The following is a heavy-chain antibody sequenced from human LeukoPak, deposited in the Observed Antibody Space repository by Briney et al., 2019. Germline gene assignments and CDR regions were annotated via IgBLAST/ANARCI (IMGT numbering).Heavy chain of an antibody. CDR2: IKQDGSEK. J-gene: IGHJ6*03. D-gene: IGHD5-18*01. CDR3: ARGQDQRDTAMPWDYYYYYMDV. V-gene: IGHV3-7*01. Sequence: GGSLRLSCAASGFTVITNDMTWVRQAPGKGLEWVANIKQDGSEKYYVDSVKGRFTISRDNAKNSLYLQMNSLRAEDTAVYYCARGQDQRDTAMPWDYYYYYMDVWGKGTTVTVSS. CDR1: GFTVITND.